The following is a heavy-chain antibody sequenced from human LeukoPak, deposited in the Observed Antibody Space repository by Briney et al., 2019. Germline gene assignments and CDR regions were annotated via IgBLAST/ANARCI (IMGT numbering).Heavy chain of an antibody. J-gene: IGHJ3*02. CDR1: GGTFDNYA. CDR2: IIPLFVTA. D-gene: IGHD1-26*01. Sequence: SVKVSCKASGGTFDNYAVSWVRQAPGQGLEWMGRIIPLFVTANYAQKFQGRVTFTTDEPRNTAYMELSSLRSEDTAVYYCAGDSGALRIVGATVRAFDIWGQGTMVTVSS. V-gene: IGHV1-69*05. CDR3: AGDSGALRIVGATVRAFDI.